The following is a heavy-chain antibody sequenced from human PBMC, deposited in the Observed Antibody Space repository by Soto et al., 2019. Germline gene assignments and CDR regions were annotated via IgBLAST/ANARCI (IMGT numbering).Heavy chain of an antibody. CDR3: VIFWPPPCSDALTDYTDAFDY. CDR2: ISNSGRT. V-gene: IGHV4-39*01. Sequence: PSETLTLSCAASGFSISSYTYCWGWIRQAPEKGLEWIACISNSGRTYYNPPLKRRLIISVDTSKRQFSLKLSSVTAADTAVYYCVIFWPPPCSDALTDYTDAFDYWGQGTLVT. CDR1: GFSISSYTYC. J-gene: IGHJ4*02. D-gene: IGHD3-9*01.